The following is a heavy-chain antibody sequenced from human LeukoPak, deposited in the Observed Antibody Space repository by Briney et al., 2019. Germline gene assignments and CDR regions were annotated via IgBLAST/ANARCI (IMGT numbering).Heavy chain of an antibody. CDR3: AKNREGSGSYYAARGMDV. V-gene: IGHV3-30*18. J-gene: IGHJ6*02. CDR1: GFTFSSYG. CDR2: ISYDGSNK. Sequence: GRSLRLSCAASGFTFSSYGMPWVRQAPGKGLEWVAVISYDGSNKYYADSVKGRFTISRDNSKSTLYLQMNSLRAEDTAVYYCAKNREGSGSYYAARGMDVWGQGTTVTVSS. D-gene: IGHD3-10*01.